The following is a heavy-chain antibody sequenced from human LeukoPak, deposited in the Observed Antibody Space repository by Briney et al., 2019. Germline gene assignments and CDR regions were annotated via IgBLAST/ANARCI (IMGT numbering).Heavy chain of an antibody. V-gene: IGHV1-69*05. J-gene: IGHJ2*01. D-gene: IGHD2-2*02. CDR1: GGAFSSYA. CDR3: ARDGSLGYCSSTSCYTHWYFDL. CDR2: IIPIFGTA. Sequence: SVKVSCKASGGAFSSYAISWVRQAPGQGLEWMGRIIPIFGTANYAQKFQGRVTITTDESTSTAYMELSSLRSEDTAVYYCARDGSLGYCSSTSCYTHWYFDLWGRGTLVTVSS.